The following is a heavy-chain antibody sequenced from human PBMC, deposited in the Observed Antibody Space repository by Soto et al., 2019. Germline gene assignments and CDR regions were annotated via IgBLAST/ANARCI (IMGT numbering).Heavy chain of an antibody. CDR1: GFTFSSYE. CDR2: ISSSGSTI. D-gene: IGHD3-3*01. CDR3: ARDRDDSYYDFWSGYYTDDAFDI. J-gene: IGHJ3*02. V-gene: IGHV3-48*03. Sequence: PGGSLRLSCAASGFTFSSYEMNWVRQAPGKGLEWVSYISSSGSTIYYADSVKGRFTISRDNAKNSLYLQMNSLRAEDTAVYYCARDRDDSYYDFWSGYYTDDAFDIWGQGTMVTVSS.